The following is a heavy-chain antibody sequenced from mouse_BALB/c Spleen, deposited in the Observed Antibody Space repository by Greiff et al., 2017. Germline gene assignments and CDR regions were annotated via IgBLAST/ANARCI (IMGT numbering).Heavy chain of an antibody. D-gene: IGHD2-1*01. CDR2: IWAGGST. CDR1: GFSLTSYG. V-gene: IGHV2-9*02. CDR3: ARGGYGNYYAMDY. J-gene: IGHJ4*01. Sequence: VQLVESGPGLVAPSQSLSITCTVSGFSLTSYGVHWVRQPPGKGLEWLGVIWAGGSTNYNSALMSRLSISKDNSKSQVFLKMNSLQTDDTAMYYCARGGYGNYYAMDYWGQGTSVTVSS.